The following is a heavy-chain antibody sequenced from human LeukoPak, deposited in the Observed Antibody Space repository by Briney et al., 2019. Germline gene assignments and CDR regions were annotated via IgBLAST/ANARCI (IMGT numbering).Heavy chain of an antibody. CDR3: AELGITMIGGV. CDR2: ISSSSSYI. V-gene: IGHV3-21*01. Sequence: GGSLRLSCAASGFTFSSYSMNWVRQAPGKGLEWVSSISSSSSYIYYADSVKGRFTISRDNAKNSLYLQMNSLRAEDTAVYCCAELGITMIGGVWGKGTTVTISS. D-gene: IGHD3-10*02. CDR1: GFTFSSYS. J-gene: IGHJ6*04.